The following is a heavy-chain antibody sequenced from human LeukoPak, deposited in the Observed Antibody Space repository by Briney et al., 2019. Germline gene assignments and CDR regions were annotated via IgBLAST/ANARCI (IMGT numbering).Heavy chain of an antibody. V-gene: IGHV3-23*01. CDR1: GFTFSSYA. CDR2: ISGSGGST. CDR3: AKDLHDYVWGSYDVY. D-gene: IGHD3-16*01. Sequence: PGGSLRLSXAASGFTFSSYAMSWVRQAPGKGVEWVSGISGSGGSTYYADSVKGRFTISRDNSKNTLYLQMNSLRAEDTAVYYCAKDLHDYVWGSYDVYWGQGTLVTVSS. J-gene: IGHJ4*02.